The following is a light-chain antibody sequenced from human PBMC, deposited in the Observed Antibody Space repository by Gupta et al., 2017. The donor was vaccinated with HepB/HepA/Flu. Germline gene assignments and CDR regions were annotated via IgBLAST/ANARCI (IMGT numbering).Light chain of an antibody. V-gene: IGKV1-33*01. CDR3: QQYGNLTLT. CDR1: QDIRYY. Sequence: DIQMTQSPTALSASVGDRVTISCQASQDIRYYLNWYQQKPGKAPKLLIYAVSNLTTGVPSRFTGSGSGTDFTFTISRLQPEDIATYFCQQYGNLTLTVGGGTK. J-gene: IGKJ4*01. CDR2: AVS.